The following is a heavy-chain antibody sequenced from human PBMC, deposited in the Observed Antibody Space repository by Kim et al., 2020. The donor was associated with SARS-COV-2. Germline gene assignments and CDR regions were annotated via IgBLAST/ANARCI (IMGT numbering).Heavy chain of an antibody. V-gene: IGHV3-15*01. J-gene: IGHJ3*02. Sequence: GGSLRLSCAASGFTFSNAWMSWVRQAPGKGLEWVGRIKSKTDGGTTDYAAPVKGRFTISRDDSKNTLYLQMNSLKTEDTAVYYCTTDSVGYSYGLDAFDIWGQGTMVTVSS. D-gene: IGHD5-18*01. CDR3: TTDSVGYSYGLDAFDI. CDR1: GFTFSNAW. CDR2: IKSKTDGGTT.